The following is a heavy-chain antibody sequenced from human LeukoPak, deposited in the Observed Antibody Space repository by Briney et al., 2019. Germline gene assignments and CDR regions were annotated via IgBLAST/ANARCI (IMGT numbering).Heavy chain of an antibody. Sequence: SETLSLTCTVSGGSISSSSYYWGWIRQPPGKGLEWIGSIYYSGSTYYNPSLKSRVTISVDTSKNQFSLKLSSVTAADTAVYYCARSQLSKVRSFDYWGQGTLVTVSS. V-gene: IGHV4-39*01. CDR1: GGSISSSSYY. D-gene: IGHD1-1*01. CDR3: ARSQLSKVRSFDY. CDR2: IYYSGST. J-gene: IGHJ4*02.